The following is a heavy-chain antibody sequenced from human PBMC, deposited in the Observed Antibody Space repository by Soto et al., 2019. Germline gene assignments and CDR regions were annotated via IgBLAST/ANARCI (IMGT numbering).Heavy chain of an antibody. CDR3: ARDVFGELFPSGYYYYGIDV. J-gene: IGHJ6*02. Sequence: ASVKVSCKASGYTFTSYYMHWVRQAPGQGLEWMGIINPSGGSTSYAQKFQGRATMTRDTSTSTVYMELSSLRSEDTAVYYCARDVFGELFPSGYYYYGIDVCAQGTTVTVSS. D-gene: IGHD3-10*01. V-gene: IGHV1-46*01. CDR2: INPSGGST. CDR1: GYTFTSYY.